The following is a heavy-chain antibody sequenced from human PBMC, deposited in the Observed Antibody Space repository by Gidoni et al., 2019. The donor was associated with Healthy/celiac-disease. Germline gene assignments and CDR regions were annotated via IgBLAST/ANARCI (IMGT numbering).Heavy chain of an antibody. D-gene: IGHD3-22*01. V-gene: IGHV4-59*01. J-gene: IGHJ6*02. Sequence: QVQLQESGPGLVKPSETLSLTCTVSGGSINSYYWSWIRQPPGKGLEWFWYIYYGGSTNYNPSLKSRVTISVDTSKNHFSLNLSSVTAADTAVYYCARDRITMITSYGMDVWGQGTTVTVSS. CDR1: GGSINSYY. CDR2: IYYGGST. CDR3: ARDRITMITSYGMDV.